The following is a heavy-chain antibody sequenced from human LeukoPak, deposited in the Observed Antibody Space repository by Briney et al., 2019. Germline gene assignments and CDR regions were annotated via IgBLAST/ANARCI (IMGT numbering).Heavy chain of an antibody. J-gene: IGHJ6*04. Sequence: GRSLRLSCAASGFTFSSYAMHWVRQAPGKGLEWVAVISYGGLNTYYADSVKGRFTISRDNAKNSLYLQMNSLRAEDTAVYYCAELGITMIGGVWGKGTTVTISS. CDR2: ISYGGLNT. D-gene: IGHD3-10*02. CDR3: AELGITMIGGV. CDR1: GFTFSSYA. V-gene: IGHV3-30*04.